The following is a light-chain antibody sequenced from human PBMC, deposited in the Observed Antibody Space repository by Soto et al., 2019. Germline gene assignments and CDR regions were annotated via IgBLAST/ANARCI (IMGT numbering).Light chain of an antibody. J-gene: IGKJ2*01. CDR1: QSVGSN. Sequence: EIVMTQSPVTLSVSPGERATLSCRASQSVGSNLAWYQQKPGQAPRLLVYSSSTRATDVPARFTVSGSWTEFTLTVSSLQSEDVAVYFCQHYTQWPRFTFGQGTRLEIK. CDR2: SSS. CDR3: QHYTQWPRFT. V-gene: IGKV3-15*01.